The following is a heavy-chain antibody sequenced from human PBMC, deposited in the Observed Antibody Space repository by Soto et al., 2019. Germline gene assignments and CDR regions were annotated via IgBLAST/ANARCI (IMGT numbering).Heavy chain of an antibody. CDR2: INSDGSST. CDR1: GFTFSSYW. CDR3: ARDWEEFYYYGMDV. Sequence: EVQLVESGGGLVQPGGSLRLSCAAYGFTFSSYWMHWIRQAPGKGLVWVSRINSDGSSTSYADSVKGRFTISRDNAKNTLYLQMNSLRAEDTAVYYCARDWEEFYYYGMDVWGQGTTVTVSS. D-gene: IGHD1-26*01. V-gene: IGHV3-74*01. J-gene: IGHJ6*02.